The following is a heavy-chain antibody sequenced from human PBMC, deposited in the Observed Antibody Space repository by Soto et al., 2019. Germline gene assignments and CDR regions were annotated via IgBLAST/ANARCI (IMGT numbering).Heavy chain of an antibody. CDR2: IYYSGST. V-gene: IGHV4-59*08. Sequence: PSETLSLTCTASGGSISSYYWSWIRQPPGRGLEWIGYIYYSGSTNYNPSLKSRVTISVDTSKNQFSLKLSSVTAADTAVYYCARRGGPDWGYYYYGMDVWGQGTTVTVSS. CDR1: GGSISSYY. CDR3: ARRGGPDWGYYYYGMDV. D-gene: IGHD3-16*01. J-gene: IGHJ6*02.